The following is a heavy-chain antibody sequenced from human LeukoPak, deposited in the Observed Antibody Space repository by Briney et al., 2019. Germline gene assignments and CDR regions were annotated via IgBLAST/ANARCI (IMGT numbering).Heavy chain of an antibody. CDR2: ISSNGGST. CDR1: GFTFSSYA. Sequence: GGSLRLSCAASGFTFSSYAMHWVRQAPGKGLEYVSAISSNGGSTYYANSVKGRFTISRDNSKNTLYLQMGSLRAEDMAVYYCARESGSASGSYPFFDYWGQGTLVTVSS. CDR3: ARESGSASGSYPFFDY. D-gene: IGHD1-26*01. J-gene: IGHJ4*02. V-gene: IGHV3-64*01.